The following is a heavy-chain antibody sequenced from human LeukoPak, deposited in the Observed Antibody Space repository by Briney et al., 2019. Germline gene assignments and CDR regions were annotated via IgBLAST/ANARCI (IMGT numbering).Heavy chain of an antibody. V-gene: IGHV3-15*01. J-gene: IGHJ1*01. CDR2: IQSKTDGGTT. CDR1: GFTFSNAW. CDR3: TTEMTTVTPEYFHH. D-gene: IGHD4-17*01. Sequence: GGSLRLSCAASGFTFSNAWMSWVRQAPGKGLEWVGHIQSKTDGGTTDYAAPVKGRFTISRDDSKNTLYLQMNSLKIEDTAVYYCTTEMTTVTPEYFHHWGQGTLVTVSS.